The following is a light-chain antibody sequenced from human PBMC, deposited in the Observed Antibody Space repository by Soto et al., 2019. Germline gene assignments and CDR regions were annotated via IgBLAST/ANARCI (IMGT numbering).Light chain of an antibody. V-gene: IGLV1-44*01. CDR2: SNN. Sequence: QSVLTQPPSASGTPGQRVTISCSGSSSNIGSNTVNWYQQLPGTAPKLLIYSNNQRPSGVPDRFSGSKSGTSASLAISGLQAEDEADYFCCSYAGGYTYLFGTGTKVTV. CDR3: CSYAGGYTYL. J-gene: IGLJ1*01. CDR1: SSNIGSNT.